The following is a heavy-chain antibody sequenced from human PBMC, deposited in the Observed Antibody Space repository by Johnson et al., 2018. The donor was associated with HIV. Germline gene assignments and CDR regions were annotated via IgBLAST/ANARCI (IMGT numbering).Heavy chain of an antibody. CDR2: ISWNSGSI. V-gene: IGHV3-9*01. J-gene: IGHJ3*02. CDR3: AKPRQPSDAFDI. Sequence: QLVESGGGLVQPGRSLRLSCAASGFTFDDYAMHWVRQAPGKGLEWVSGISWNSGSIGYADSVKGRFTISRDNAKNSLYLQMNSLRAEDTAVYYCAKPRQPSDAFDIWGQGTMVTVSS. D-gene: IGHD6-13*01. CDR1: GFTFDDYA.